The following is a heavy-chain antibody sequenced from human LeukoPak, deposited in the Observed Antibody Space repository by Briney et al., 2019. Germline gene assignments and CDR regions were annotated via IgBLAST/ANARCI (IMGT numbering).Heavy chain of an antibody. CDR3: ARRYCSSTSCQTGPLHNWFDP. V-gene: IGHV1-18*01. Sequence: ASVKVSCKASGYTFTSYGISWVRQAPGEGLEWMGWISAYNGNTNYAQKLQGRVTMTTDTSTSTAYMELRSLRSDDTAVYYCARRYCSSTSCQTGPLHNWFDPWGQGTLVTVSS. D-gene: IGHD2-2*01. CDR2: ISAYNGNT. CDR1: GYTFTSYG. J-gene: IGHJ5*02.